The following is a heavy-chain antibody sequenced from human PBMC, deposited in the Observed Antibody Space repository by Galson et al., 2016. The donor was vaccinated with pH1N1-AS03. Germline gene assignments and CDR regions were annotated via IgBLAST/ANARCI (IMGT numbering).Heavy chain of an antibody. CDR3: AKTVEYTSSWNPFDY. J-gene: IGHJ4*02. D-gene: IGHD6-13*01. V-gene: IGHV3-30*02. CDR2: IRSDGSVK. Sequence: SLRLSCAASGFTFNRYGMHWVRQAPGKGLEWVAFIRSDGSVKYYEDSVKGRFAISRDNSNNTLSLQMNSLRPEDTAVYYFAKTVEYTSSWNPFDYWGQGTLVTVSS. CDR1: GFTFNRYG.